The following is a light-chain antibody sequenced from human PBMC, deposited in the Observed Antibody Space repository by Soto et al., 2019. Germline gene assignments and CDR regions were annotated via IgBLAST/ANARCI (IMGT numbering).Light chain of an antibody. CDR2: SVS. V-gene: IGKV3-15*01. J-gene: IGKJ1*01. Sequence: EVVLTQSPATLSVSLGDRATLSWRASQSVTNKLAWYQQKPGQAPRLVIHSVSTRATGIPARFSGSGSGTEFTLTISSLQSEDFAVYYCQQYKNWPPWTFGQGTKVDIK. CDR1: QSVTNK. CDR3: QQYKNWPPWT.